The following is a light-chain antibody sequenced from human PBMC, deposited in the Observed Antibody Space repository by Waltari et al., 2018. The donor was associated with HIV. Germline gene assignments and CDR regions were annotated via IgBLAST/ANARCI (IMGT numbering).Light chain of an antibody. J-gene: IGKJ4*01. CDR2: KAS. CDR3: QQYHSYPLT. Sequence: SQSPGTLSASVGDRVTITCRASQSISSWLAWYQQKPGKAPKLLIYKASSLESGVPSRFSGSGSGTEFTLTISSLQPDDFATYYCQQYHSYPLTFGGGTKVEIK. V-gene: IGKV1-5*03. CDR1: QSISSW.